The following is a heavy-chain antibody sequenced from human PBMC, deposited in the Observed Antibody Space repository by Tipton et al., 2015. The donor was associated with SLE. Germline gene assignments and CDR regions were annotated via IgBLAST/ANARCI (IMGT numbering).Heavy chain of an antibody. D-gene: IGHD1-14*01. CDR1: GFTVNVNS. J-gene: IGHJ6*03. V-gene: IGHV3-66*02. Sequence: LSLTCAASGFTVNVNSMTWVRQAPGKGLEWVSVIYGGETTYYADSVKGRFIISRDNSKNTVDLQMKSLRSEDTAVYYCARQFRLGEPYYYYYMDVWGEGTPVTVSS. CDR3: ARQFRLGEPYYYYYMDV. CDR2: IYGGETT.